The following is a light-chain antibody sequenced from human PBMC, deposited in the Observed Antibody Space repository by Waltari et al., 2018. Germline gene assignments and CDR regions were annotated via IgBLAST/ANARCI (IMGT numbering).Light chain of an antibody. CDR1: SSDVGNYNL. CDR2: EVT. Sequence: QSGLTQPASVSGSPGQSITISCTGTSSDVGNYNLVSWYQQYPGKAPKLMVYEVTKRTPWVSDRFSGSKSGNTASLTIYGLQSEDEADYYCCSYAGLGIYVFGTGTKVTVL. CDR3: CSYAGLGIYV. J-gene: IGLJ1*01. V-gene: IGLV2-23*02.